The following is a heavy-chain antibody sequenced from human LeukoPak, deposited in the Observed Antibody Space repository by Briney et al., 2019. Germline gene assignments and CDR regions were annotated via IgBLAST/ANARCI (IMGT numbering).Heavy chain of an antibody. CDR3: AKSLFTSATGTGRAFHI. D-gene: IGHD1-1*01. J-gene: IGHJ3*02. V-gene: IGHV3-23*01. Sequence: GGSLRLSCAASRFSFSTYPMGWVRQAPGKGLEWVSGISASGDVTFYADPVKGRFTISRDNSKNTLYLQMTSLRAEDTAEYYCAKSLFTSATGTGRAFHIWGQGTMVTVSS. CDR2: ISASGDVT. CDR1: RFSFSTYP.